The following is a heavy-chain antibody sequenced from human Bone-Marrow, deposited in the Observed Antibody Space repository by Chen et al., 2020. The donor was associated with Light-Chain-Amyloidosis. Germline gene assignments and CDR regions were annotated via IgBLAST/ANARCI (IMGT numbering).Heavy chain of an antibody. CDR1: GFTFSLYG. J-gene: IGHJ4*02. CDR3: TRDSGQDAADDL. D-gene: IGHD6-13*01. Sequence: EVPLVESGGGLVKPGGSLRLSCAASGFTFSLYGMHWVRQAPGKGLEWVSSITGGGTSINYADSVRGRFTISGDNARNSLYLQMNSLRVEDSAVYYCTRDSGQDAADDLWGQGTLVTVSS. V-gene: IGHV3-21*01. CDR2: ITGGGTSI.